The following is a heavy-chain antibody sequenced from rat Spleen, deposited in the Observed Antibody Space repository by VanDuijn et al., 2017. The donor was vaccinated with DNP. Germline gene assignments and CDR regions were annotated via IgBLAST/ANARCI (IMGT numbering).Heavy chain of an antibody. J-gene: IGHJ3*01. D-gene: IGHD4-1*01. CDR1: GFTFSDYY. V-gene: IGHV5-22*01. CDR2: ISYDGVIT. CDR3: ARWETGAAFAY. Sequence: EVQLVQSGGGLVQPGRSLKLSCAPSGFTFSDYYMAWVRQAPTKGLELVAYISYDGVITYYGDSVKGRFTISRDNAKSTLYLQMNSLRSEDMATYYCARWETGAAFAYWGQGTLVTVSS.